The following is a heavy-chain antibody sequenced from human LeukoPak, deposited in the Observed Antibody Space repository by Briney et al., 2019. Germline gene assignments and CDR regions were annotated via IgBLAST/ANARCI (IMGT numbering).Heavy chain of an antibody. Sequence: SETLSLTCTVSGGSISSYYWNWIRQPPGKGLEWIGYIYYSGSTNYNPSLKSRVTISLDISKNQFSLKLSSVTAADTAVYYCARVGIYLDTSGYSWPHWFDPWGQGTLVTVSS. CDR2: IYYSGST. V-gene: IGHV4-59*12. J-gene: IGHJ5*02. CDR1: GGSISSYY. CDR3: ARVGIYLDTSGYSWPHWFDP. D-gene: IGHD3-22*01.